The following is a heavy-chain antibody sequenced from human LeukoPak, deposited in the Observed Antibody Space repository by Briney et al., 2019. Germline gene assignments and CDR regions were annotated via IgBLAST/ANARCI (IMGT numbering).Heavy chain of an antibody. Sequence: SETLSLTCTVSGGSISSYYWSWIRQPPGKGLEWIGYIYYSGSTNYNPSLKSRVTISVDTSKNQFSLKLSSVTAADTAVYYCARGSSSGYYWGFDYWGQGTLVTVSS. CDR1: GGSISSYY. D-gene: IGHD3-22*01. CDR2: IYYSGST. J-gene: IGHJ4*02. V-gene: IGHV4-59*01. CDR3: ARGSSSGYYWGFDY.